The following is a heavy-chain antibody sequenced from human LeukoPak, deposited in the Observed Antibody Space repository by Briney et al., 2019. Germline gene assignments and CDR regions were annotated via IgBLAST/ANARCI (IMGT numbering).Heavy chain of an antibody. CDR3: AKVRNSGSLS. Sequence: GGSLRLSCAASGFIVSTNYMSWVRQAPGKGLEWVSAISGSGGSTYYADSVKGRFTISRDNSKNTLYLQMNSLRAEDTAVYYCAKVRNSGSLSWGQGTLVTVSS. CDR2: ISGSGGST. D-gene: IGHD1-26*01. J-gene: IGHJ4*02. V-gene: IGHV3-23*01. CDR1: GFIVSTNY.